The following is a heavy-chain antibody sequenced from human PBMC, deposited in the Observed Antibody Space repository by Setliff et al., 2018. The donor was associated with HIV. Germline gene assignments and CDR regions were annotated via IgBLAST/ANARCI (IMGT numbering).Heavy chain of an antibody. J-gene: IGHJ3*02. CDR2: VNHNGNI. V-gene: IGHV4-34*01. Sequence: PSETLSLTCGVSGYSLTSGYYWGWIRQSPGKGLEWIVEVNHNGNINYNPSLKSRVTVSVDTSKTQYSLKMISVTAADTAMYYCARGQGCGGGCHYAFEMWGQGTMVTVSS. CDR3: ARGQGCGGGCHYAFEM. CDR1: GYSLTSGYY. D-gene: IGHD2-21*02.